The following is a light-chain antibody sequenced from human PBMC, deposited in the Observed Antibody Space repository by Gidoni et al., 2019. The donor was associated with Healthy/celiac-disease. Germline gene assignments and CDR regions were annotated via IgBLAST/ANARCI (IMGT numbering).Light chain of an antibody. V-gene: IGKV4-1*01. J-gene: IGKJ3*01. CDR2: WAS. CDR1: QSVLYSSNNKNY. CDR3: QQYYSTLFT. Sequence: DIVMTQSPASLALSLGERATINCKSSQSVLYSSNNKNYLAWYQQKPGQPPKLLIYWASTRESGVPDRFSGSGSGTDFTLTISSLQAEDVAVYYCQQYYSTLFTFGPGTKVDIK.